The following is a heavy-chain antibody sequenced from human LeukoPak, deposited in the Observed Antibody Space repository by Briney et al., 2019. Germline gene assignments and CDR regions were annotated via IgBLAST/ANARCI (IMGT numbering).Heavy chain of an antibody. J-gene: IGHJ4*02. V-gene: IGHV3-33*01. CDR2: IWYDGSNK. Sequence: HPGGSLRLSCAASGFTFSSYGMHWVRQAPGKGLEWVAVIWYDGSNKYYAGSVKGRFTISRDNAKNSLYLQMNTLRPEDTAVYYCARERQNKDFWSGGDYWGQGTLVTVSS. CDR1: GFTFSSYG. CDR3: ARERQNKDFWSGGDY. D-gene: IGHD3-3*01.